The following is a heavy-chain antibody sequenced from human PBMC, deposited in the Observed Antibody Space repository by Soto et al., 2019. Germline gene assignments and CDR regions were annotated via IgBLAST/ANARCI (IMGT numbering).Heavy chain of an antibody. Sequence: EVQLLESGGGLVQPGGSLRLSCAASGFSFSSYAMVWGRQAPGKGLEWVSVISARGGSLYFADSVKGRFTISRDNSKNVLSLEMNSLRAEYTAIYFCAIGSIEYSASVDNWDQGTLVVVSS. CDR3: AIGSIEYSASVDN. V-gene: IGHV3-23*01. J-gene: IGHJ4*02. CDR2: ISARGGSL. D-gene: IGHD5-12*01. CDR1: GFSFSSYA.